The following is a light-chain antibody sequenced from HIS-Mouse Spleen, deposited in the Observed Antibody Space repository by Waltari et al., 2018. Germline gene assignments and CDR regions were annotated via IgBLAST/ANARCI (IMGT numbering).Light chain of an antibody. J-gene: IGLJ1*01. Sequence: QSALTQPPSVSGSPGQSVTIPCTGTSSDVGSYNRVSWYQQPPGTAPKLLIYEVSNRPSGVSDRFSGSKSGTTASLNISGLQAADETDYYCSSYTSSSTYVFGTGTKVTVL. CDR3: SSYTSSSTYV. CDR1: SSDVGSYNR. V-gene: IGLV2-18*02. CDR2: EVS.